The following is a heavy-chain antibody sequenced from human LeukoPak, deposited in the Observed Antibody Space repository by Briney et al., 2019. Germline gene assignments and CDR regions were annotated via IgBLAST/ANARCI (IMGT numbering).Heavy chain of an antibody. CDR1: GYTFTSYA. D-gene: IGHD2-15*01. V-gene: IGHV1-3*01. CDR3: ARDLGDIVDQDYYYYMDV. CDR2: INAGNGNT. J-gene: IGHJ6*03. Sequence: GASVKVSCKASGYTFTSYAMHWVRQAPGQRLEWMGWINAGNGNTKYSQKFQGRVTITRDTSASTAYMELSSLRSEDTAVYYCARDLGDIVDQDYYYYMDVWGKGTTVTVSS.